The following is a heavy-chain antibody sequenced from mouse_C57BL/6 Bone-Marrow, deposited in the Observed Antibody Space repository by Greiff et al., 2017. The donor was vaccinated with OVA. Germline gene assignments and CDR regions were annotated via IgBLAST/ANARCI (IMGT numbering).Heavy chain of an antibody. Sequence: VQLKESGPGMVKPSQSLSLTCTVTGYSITSGYDWHWIRHFPGNKLEWMGYISYSGSTNYNPSLKSRISITHDTSKNHFFLKLNSVTTEDTATYYCAREGNYYGSSFYWYFDVWGTGTTVTVSS. D-gene: IGHD1-1*01. CDR2: ISYSGST. CDR3: AREGNYYGSSFYWYFDV. J-gene: IGHJ1*03. CDR1: GYSITSGYD. V-gene: IGHV3-1*01.